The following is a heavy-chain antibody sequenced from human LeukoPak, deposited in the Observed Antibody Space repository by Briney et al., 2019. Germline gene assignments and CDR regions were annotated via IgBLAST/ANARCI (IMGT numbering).Heavy chain of an antibody. D-gene: IGHD6-19*01. CDR1: GYTLTELS. CDR3: ATSRLGSSGWYDPGYYFDY. V-gene: IGHV1-24*01. J-gene: IGHJ4*02. Sequence: ASVKVSCKVSGYTLTELSMHWVRQAPGKGPAWMGGFDPEDGETIYAQKFQGRVTMTEDTSTDTAYMELSSLRSEDTAVYYCATSRLGSSGWYDPGYYFDYWGQGTLVTVSS. CDR2: FDPEDGET.